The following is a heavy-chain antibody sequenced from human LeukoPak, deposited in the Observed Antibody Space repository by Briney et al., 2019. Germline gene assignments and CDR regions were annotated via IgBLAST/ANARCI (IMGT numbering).Heavy chain of an antibody. CDR1: GYTFTSYY. CDR3: TRAGDTAMVQNY. D-gene: IGHD5-18*01. Sequence: ASVKVSCKASGYTFTSYYMHWVRQAPGQGLEWMGIINPSGGSTSCAQKFQGRVTMTRDMSTSTVYMELSSLRSEDTAVYYCTRAGDTAMVQNYWGQGTLVTVSS. J-gene: IGHJ4*02. CDR2: INPSGGST. V-gene: IGHV1-46*01.